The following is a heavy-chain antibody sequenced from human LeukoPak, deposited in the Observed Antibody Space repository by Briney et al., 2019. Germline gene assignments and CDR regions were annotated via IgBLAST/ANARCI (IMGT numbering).Heavy chain of an antibody. CDR1: GFTFSSYW. V-gene: IGHV3-7*01. J-gene: IGHJ4*02. D-gene: IGHD3-22*01. CDR3: AREDSGGYYYFDY. Sequence: GGSLRLSCAASGFTFSSYWMSWVRQAPGKGLEWVANIKQDGSEKYYVDSVKGRFTISRDNAKNSLYLQMNSLRAEDTAVYYCAREDSGGYYYFDYWGQGTLVTASS. CDR2: IKQDGSEK.